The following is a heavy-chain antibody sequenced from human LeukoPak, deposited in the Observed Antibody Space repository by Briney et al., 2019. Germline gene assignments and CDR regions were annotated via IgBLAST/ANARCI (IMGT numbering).Heavy chain of an antibody. D-gene: IGHD4-17*01. CDR1: GFTFSSYA. V-gene: IGHV3-30-3*01. Sequence: GRSLRLSCAASGFTFSSYAMHWVRQAPGKGLEWVAVISYDGSNKYYADSVKGRFTISRDNSKNTLYLQMNSLRAEDTAVYYCARTVTIDYWGQGTLVTVSS. CDR3: ARTVTIDY. J-gene: IGHJ4*02. CDR2: ISYDGSNK.